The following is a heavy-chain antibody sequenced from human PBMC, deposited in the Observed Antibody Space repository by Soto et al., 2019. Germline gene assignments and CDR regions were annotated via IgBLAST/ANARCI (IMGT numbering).Heavy chain of an antibody. CDR3: ARQGDSSGYYFFPTPHFDY. J-gene: IGHJ4*02. V-gene: IGHV3-74*01. CDR1: GFTFSSYW. Sequence: PGGSLRLSCAASGFTFSSYWMHWVRQSRGKGLVWVSRINSDGSSTSYADSVKGRFTISRDNAKNTLYLQMNSLRAEDTAVYYCARQGDSSGYYFFPTPHFDYWGQGTLVTFSS. CDR2: INSDGSST. D-gene: IGHD3-22*01.